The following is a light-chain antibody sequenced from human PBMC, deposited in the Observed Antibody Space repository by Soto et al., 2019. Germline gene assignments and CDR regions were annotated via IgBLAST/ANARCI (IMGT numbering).Light chain of an antibody. V-gene: IGKV3-15*01. J-gene: IGKJ1*01. CDR2: GAS. Sequence: EIVMTQSPATLSVSPGGGATLSCRASQNVRSNLAWYQQRPGQAPRILIYGASTRATGIPTRFSGSGSGTEFTLTISSLQSEDFAVYYCQQYTNWRTFGQGTKVEIK. CDR1: QNVRSN. CDR3: QQYTNWRT.